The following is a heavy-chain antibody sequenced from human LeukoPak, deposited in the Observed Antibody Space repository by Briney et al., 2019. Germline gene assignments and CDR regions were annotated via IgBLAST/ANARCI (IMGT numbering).Heavy chain of an antibody. J-gene: IGHJ6*04. D-gene: IGHD3-10*02. CDR2: ISSSGSTI. CDR3: AELGITMIGGV. Sequence: GGSLRLSCAASGFTFSSYEMNWVRQAPGKGLEWVSYISSSGSTIYYAESVKGRFTISRDNAKNSLYLQMNSLRAEDTAVYYCAELGITMIGGVWGKGTTVTISS. V-gene: IGHV3-48*03. CDR1: GFTFSSYE.